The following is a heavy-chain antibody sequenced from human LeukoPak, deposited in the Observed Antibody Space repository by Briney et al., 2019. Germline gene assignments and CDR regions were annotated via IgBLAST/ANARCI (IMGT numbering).Heavy chain of an antibody. J-gene: IGHJ3*02. CDR2: INHSGST. CDR3: ARDYDDYVWGSYRLCAFDI. CDR1: GGSFSGYY. Sequence: PSETLSLTCAVYGGSFSGYYWGWIRQPPGKGLEWIGEINHSGSTNYNPSLKSRVTISVDTSKNQLSLKLSSVTAADTAVYYCARDYDDYVWGSYRLCAFDIWGQGTMVTVSS. D-gene: IGHD3-16*02. V-gene: IGHV4-34*01.